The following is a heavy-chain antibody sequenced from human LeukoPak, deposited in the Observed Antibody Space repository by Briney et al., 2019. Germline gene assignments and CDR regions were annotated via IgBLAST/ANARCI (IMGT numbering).Heavy chain of an antibody. Sequence: GRSLRLSCVASGFTFSSYGMHWVRQAPGKGLEWVSAISGSGGSTYYADSVKGRFTISRDNSKNTLYLQMNSLRAEDTAIYYCAKDIHYSSSSGSFDYWGQGTLVTVSS. D-gene: IGHD6-6*01. J-gene: IGHJ4*02. CDR2: ISGSGGST. CDR3: AKDIHYSSSSGSFDY. CDR1: GFTFSSYG. V-gene: IGHV3-23*01.